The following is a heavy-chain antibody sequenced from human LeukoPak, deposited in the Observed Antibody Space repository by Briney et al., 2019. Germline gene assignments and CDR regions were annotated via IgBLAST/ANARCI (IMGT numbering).Heavy chain of an antibody. D-gene: IGHD3-16*02. CDR1: GGTFSSYA. CDR2: IIPIFGTA. J-gene: IGHJ4*02. CDR3: ARSDYDYVWGSYRHIGY. V-gene: IGHV1-69*13. Sequence: ASVKVSCKASGGTFSSYAISWVRQAPGQGLEWMGGIIPIFGTANCAQKFQGRVTITADESTSTAYMELSSLRSEDTAVYYCARSDYDYVWGSYRHIGYWGQGTLVTVSS.